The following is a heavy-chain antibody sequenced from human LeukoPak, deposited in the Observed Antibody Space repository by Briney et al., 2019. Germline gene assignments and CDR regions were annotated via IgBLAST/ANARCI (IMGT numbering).Heavy chain of an antibody. CDR1: GGSISSYY. J-gene: IGHJ4*02. D-gene: IGHD5/OR15-5a*01. V-gene: IGHV4-59*01. CDR2: IYYSGST. CDR3: ARDLRGNYFDY. Sequence: SETLSLTCTVSGGSISSYYWSWIRQPPGKGLEWIGYIYYSGSTNYNPSLKSRVTISVDTSKNQFSLKLSSVTAADTAVYYCARDLRGNYFDYWGQGTLVAVSS.